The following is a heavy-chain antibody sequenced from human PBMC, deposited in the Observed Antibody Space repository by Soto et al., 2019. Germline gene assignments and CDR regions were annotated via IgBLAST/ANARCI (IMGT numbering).Heavy chain of an antibody. CDR3: VASVFSFDY. CDR2: ISYDGTNE. V-gene: IGHV3-30*01. Sequence: HVQLVESGGGVVQPGRSLRLSCAASGFTFSTSAMHWVRQAPGKGLEWVTVISYDGTNEHYEDSVKGRFTVSRDNARNTLSLQMNSLRPEDTAMYYCVASVFSFDYWGQGSLVTVSS. D-gene: IGHD2-8*01. CDR1: GFTFSTSA. J-gene: IGHJ4*02.